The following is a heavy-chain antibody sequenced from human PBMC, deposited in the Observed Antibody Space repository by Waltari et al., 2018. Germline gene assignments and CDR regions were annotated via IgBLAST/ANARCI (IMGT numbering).Heavy chain of an antibody. J-gene: IGHJ4*02. Sequence: QVQLQESGPGLVKPSETLSLTCTVSGGSINIYYWSWIRQPPGKGLEWIGYVYYTGNTIYNPSLESRVTLSADTSKNQVYRRLRSVTAADTAVYYCARGMSSVWYGPFDYWGQGTLVTVSS. CDR1: GGSINIYY. D-gene: IGHD6-19*01. CDR3: ARGMSSVWYGPFDY. CDR2: VYYTGNT. V-gene: IGHV4-59*08.